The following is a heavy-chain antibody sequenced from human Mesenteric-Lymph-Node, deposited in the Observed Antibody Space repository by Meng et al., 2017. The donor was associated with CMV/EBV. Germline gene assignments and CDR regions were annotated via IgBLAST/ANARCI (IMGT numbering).Heavy chain of an antibody. CDR1: GLTFSSHW. Sequence: GESLKISCAADGLTFSSHWMHWVRQSPGKGLVWVSGVGRDGSSTIYADSVRGRFTISRDNAKNTLCLQMNSLRAEDSAVYYCAGARDIVVVPAGSFDFWGQGTLVTVSS. CDR2: VGRDGSST. V-gene: IGHV3-74*01. J-gene: IGHJ4*02. CDR3: AGARDIVVVPAGSFDF. D-gene: IGHD2-2*01.